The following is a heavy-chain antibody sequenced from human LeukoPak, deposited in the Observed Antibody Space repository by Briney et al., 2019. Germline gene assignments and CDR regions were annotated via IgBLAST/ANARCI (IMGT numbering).Heavy chain of an antibody. CDR1: GYTFTGYY. CDR2: INPNSGGT. V-gene: IGHV1-2*02. Sequence: GASVKVSCKASGYTFTGYYMHWVRQAPGQGLEWMGWINPNSGGTNYAQKFQGRVTMTRDTSISTAYMELSRLRSDDTAVYYCARVSTKSWLLRSYYYMDVWGKGTTVTISS. D-gene: IGHD3-22*01. J-gene: IGHJ6*03. CDR3: ARVSTKSWLLRSYYYMDV.